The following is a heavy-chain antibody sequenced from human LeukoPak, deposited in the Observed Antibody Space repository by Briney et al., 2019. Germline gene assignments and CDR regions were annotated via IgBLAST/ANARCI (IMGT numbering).Heavy chain of an antibody. J-gene: IGHJ1*01. Sequence: PGGSLRLSCAASGFTFSSYAMHWVRQAPGKGLEWVAVISYDGSNKYYADSVKGRFTISRDNSKNTLYLQMNSLRAEDTAVYYCASSYYDSSGYYGYFQHWGQGTLVTVSS. V-gene: IGHV3-30-3*01. CDR1: GFTFSSYA. D-gene: IGHD3-22*01. CDR2: ISYDGSNK. CDR3: ASSYYDSSGYYGYFQH.